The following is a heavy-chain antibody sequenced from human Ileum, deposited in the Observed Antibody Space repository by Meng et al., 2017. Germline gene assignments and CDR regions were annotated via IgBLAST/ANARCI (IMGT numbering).Heavy chain of an antibody. CDR3: ARTSGWFYY. Sequence: VKLQQWGAGLLKPSETLSLTCAVYGGSFSGYYWSWIRQPPGKGLEWIGEINHSGSTNYNPSLKSRVTISVDTSKNQFSLKLSSVTAADTAVYYCARTSGWFYYWGQGTLVTVSS. CDR1: GGSFSGYY. CDR2: INHSGST. D-gene: IGHD6-19*01. V-gene: IGHV4-34*01. J-gene: IGHJ4*02.